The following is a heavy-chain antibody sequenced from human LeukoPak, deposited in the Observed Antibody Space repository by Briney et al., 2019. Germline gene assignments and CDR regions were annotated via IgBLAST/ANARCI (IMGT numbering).Heavy chain of an antibody. CDR3: AREGHGGFDF. V-gene: IGHV3-7*01. CDR1: GFSFSNYW. J-gene: IGHJ4*02. CDR2: IKQDGSKK. Sequence: GGSLRLSCAASGFSFSNYWMSWVRQAPGKGLEWVANIKQDGSKKKYVDSVMGRFTISRDNAKNSLYLQMNSLRAEDTAVYYCAREGHGGFDFWGQGILVTVSS.